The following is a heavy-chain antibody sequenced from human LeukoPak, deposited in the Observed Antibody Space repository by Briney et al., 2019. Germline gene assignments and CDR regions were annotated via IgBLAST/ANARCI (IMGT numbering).Heavy chain of an antibody. J-gene: IGHJ4*02. D-gene: IGHD3-22*01. V-gene: IGHV4-34*01. CDR1: GGSFSGYY. Sequence: SETLSLTCAVYGGSFSGYYWGWIRQPPGKGLERIGEINHSGSTNYNPSLKSRVTISVDTSKNQFSLKLSSVTAADTAVYYCARRSGGSGYYDYWGQGTLVTVSS. CDR3: ARRSGGSGYYDY. CDR2: INHSGST.